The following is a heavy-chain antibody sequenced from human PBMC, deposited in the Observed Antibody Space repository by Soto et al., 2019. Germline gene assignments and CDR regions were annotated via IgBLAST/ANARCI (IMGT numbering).Heavy chain of an antibody. J-gene: IGHJ4*02. D-gene: IGHD2-21*01. CDR1: GGSITSSGYS. Sequence: HLQLQESGSGLVKPSQTLSITCAVSGGSITSSGYSWSWIRQPPGKGLEWIGYIYPSGTIFYNPSLNSRVTISVDTSNNRFSLMLSSVTAADTAVYYCATYSAYAKYYFDYWGRGTLVTVSS. CDR2: IYPSGTI. CDR3: ATYSAYAKYYFDY. V-gene: IGHV4-30-2*01.